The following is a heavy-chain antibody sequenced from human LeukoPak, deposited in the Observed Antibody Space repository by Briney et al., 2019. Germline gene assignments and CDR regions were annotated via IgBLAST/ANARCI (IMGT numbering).Heavy chain of an antibody. V-gene: IGHV4-39*01. CDR3: ARSGHGHFVNWFDS. CDR1: GGSVSTSTHY. CDR2: VSNGGST. J-gene: IGHJ5*01. D-gene: IGHD2-21*01. Sequence: SETLSLTCTVSGGSVSTSTHYWGWIRHPPGKGLEWIGSVSNGGSTSYNPSLTSRISISVDTSKNQFSLKLNSVTAADTALYYCARSGHGHFVNWFDSWGQGILVAVSS.